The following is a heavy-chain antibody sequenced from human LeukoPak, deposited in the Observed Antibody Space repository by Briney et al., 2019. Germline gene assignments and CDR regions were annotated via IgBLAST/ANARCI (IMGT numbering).Heavy chain of an antibody. CDR3: ARDLVGYRGYEPGIDAFDI. Sequence: SETLSLTCTVSGGSISSGNYFWSWIRQPPGKGLEWIGYIYYSGSTYYNPSLKSRVTISVDTSKNQFSLKLSSVTAADTAVYYCARDLVGYRGYEPGIDAFDIWGQGTMVTVSS. J-gene: IGHJ3*02. CDR2: IYYSGST. D-gene: IGHD5-12*01. CDR1: GGSISSGNYF. V-gene: IGHV4-30-4*01.